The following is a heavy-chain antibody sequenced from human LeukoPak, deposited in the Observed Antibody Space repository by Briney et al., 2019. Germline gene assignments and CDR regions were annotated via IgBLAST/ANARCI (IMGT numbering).Heavy chain of an antibody. CDR2: ISSSGSTI. J-gene: IGHJ4*02. CDR3: ARRPAYYDILTADW. V-gene: IGHV3-48*03. CDR1: GFTFSSYE. D-gene: IGHD3-9*01. Sequence: GGSLGLSCAASGFTFSSYEMNWVRQAPGKGLGWVSYISSSGSTIYYADSVKGRFTISRDNAKNSLYLQMNSLRAEDTAVYYCARRPAYYDILTADWWGQGTLVTVSS.